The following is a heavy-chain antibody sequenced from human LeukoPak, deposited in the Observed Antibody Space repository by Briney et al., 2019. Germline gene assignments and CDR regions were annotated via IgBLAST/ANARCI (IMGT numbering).Heavy chain of an antibody. CDR3: ARHKRASSTDRFDP. D-gene: IGHD6-6*01. CDR2: YYSGTT. V-gene: IGHV4-59*08. J-gene: IGHJ5*02. CDR1: GGSISSDY. Sequence: SETLSLTCTVSGGSISSDYWSWIRQPPGKGLEWIGIYYSGTTKHNPSLKSRVTISVDTSKNQFSLRLSSVTAADTAMYYCARHKRASSTDRFDPWGQGTLVTVSS.